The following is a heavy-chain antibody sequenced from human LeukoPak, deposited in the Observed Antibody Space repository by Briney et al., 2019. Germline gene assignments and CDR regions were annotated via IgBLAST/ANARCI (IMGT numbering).Heavy chain of an antibody. Sequence: SQTLSLTCTVSGGSINSGGYYWSWIRQHPGKGLEWIGYIYYSGSTYYNPSLKSRVTISVDTSKNQFSLKLSSVTAADTAVYYCARGVVPAAIDYWGQGTLVTVSS. J-gene: IGHJ4*02. D-gene: IGHD2-2*01. CDR2: IYYSGST. CDR1: GGSINSGGYY. V-gene: IGHV4-31*03. CDR3: ARGVVPAAIDY.